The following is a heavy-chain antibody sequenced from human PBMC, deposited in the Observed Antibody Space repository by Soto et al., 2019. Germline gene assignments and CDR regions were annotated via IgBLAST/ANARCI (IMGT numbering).Heavy chain of an antibody. J-gene: IGHJ3*02. CDR1: GYSFTSYW. D-gene: IGHD3-22*01. CDR2: IYPGDSDT. CDR3: ASSHYFDSSSYPTSNEAFVI. Sequence: GESLKISCKGSGYSFTSYWIGWVRQMPGKGREWMGIIYPGDSDTRYSPAFQGQVTISADKSISTAYLQWSSLKASDTAMYYCASSHYFDSSSYPTSNEAFVIWGQGTMVTVSS. V-gene: IGHV5-51*01.